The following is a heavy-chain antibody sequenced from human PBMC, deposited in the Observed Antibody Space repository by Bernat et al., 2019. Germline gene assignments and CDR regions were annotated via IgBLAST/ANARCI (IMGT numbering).Heavy chain of an antibody. V-gene: IGHV3-48*01. CDR2: ISSSSSTI. CDR1: GFAFSTSD. Sequence: EVQLVESGGGLVQPGGSLRLSCAASGFAFSTSDMHWVRQAPGGRLEWVSFISSSSSTIYYTDSVKGRFSISRDNGKNSLFLQMSSLRAEDTAVYYCAKDGKRRSNNGYDFEYWGQGTLATVSS. J-gene: IGHJ4*02. D-gene: IGHD2-8*01. CDR3: AKDGKRRSNNGYDFEY.